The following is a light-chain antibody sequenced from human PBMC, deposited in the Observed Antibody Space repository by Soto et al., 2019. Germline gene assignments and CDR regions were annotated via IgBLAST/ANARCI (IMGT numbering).Light chain of an antibody. CDR3: QQYNSYPYT. Sequence: DIQMTQSPSTLSASVGDRVTITCRASQGISSWLAWYQQKPGKAPKLLIYDASSLESGVPSRFSGSGSGTEFTLTISSLQPDDFATYCCQQYNSYPYTFCQGIKLEIK. J-gene: IGKJ2*01. V-gene: IGKV1-5*01. CDR2: DAS. CDR1: QGISSW.